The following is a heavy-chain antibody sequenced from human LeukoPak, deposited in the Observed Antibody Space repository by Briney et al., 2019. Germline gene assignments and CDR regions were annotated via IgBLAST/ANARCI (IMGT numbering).Heavy chain of an antibody. CDR3: VKDNPLDY. CDR1: GFTFSSYG. V-gene: IGHV3-30*18. CDR2: ISYDGSNK. Sequence: PGRSLRLSCAASGFTFSSYGMHWVRQAPGKGLEWVAVISYDGSNKYYADSVKGRFTISRDNSKNTLYLYVNSLRPDDSAVYYCVKDNPLDYWGQGTLVTVSS. J-gene: IGHJ4*02.